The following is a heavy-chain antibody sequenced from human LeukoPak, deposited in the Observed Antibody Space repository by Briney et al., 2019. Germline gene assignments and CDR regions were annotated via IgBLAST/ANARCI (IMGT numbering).Heavy chain of an antibody. CDR3: ARTVRYFDRLLGFDI. CDR1: GYTFTSYY. V-gene: IGHV1-46*04. D-gene: IGHD3-9*01. J-gene: IGHJ3*02. CDR2: INSSGGST. Sequence: ASVKVSCKASGYTFTSYYMHGVRQAPGQGLEWMGIINSSGGSTNYADSVKGRFTISRDNAKNKMYLQMNSLRAEDTAVYYCARTVRYFDRLLGFDIWGQGTMVTVSS.